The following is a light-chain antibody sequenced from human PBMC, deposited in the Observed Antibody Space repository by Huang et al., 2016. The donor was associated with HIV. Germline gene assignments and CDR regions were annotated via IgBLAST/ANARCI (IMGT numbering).Light chain of an antibody. J-gene: IGKJ4*01. V-gene: IGKV3-11*01. CDR1: QSISSY. CDR3: QECDTWPRLG. CDR2: DAS. Sequence: EILLTQSPATLSLSPGERATLACRASQSISSYLAWYQQKPGQPPRLLIYDASKRATDIPVRLNGSGSGTDFTLTISGLEAEDSAVYYCQECDTWPRLGFGGGTRVEIK.